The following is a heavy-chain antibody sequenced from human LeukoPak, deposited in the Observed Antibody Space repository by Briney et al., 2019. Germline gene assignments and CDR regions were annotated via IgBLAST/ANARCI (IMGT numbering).Heavy chain of an antibody. J-gene: IGHJ4*02. CDR2: FSGSGGNT. CDR1: GFTFSSYA. V-gene: IGHV3-23*01. CDR3: ARRSNTSSGNFDY. D-gene: IGHD6-6*01. Sequence: QSGGSLRLSCAASGFTFSSYAMSWVRQAPGKGPEWVSTFSGSGGNTYYADSVKGRFTISRDNSKNTLYLQMNSLRAEGTAVYFCARRSNTSSGNFDYWGQGTLVTVSS.